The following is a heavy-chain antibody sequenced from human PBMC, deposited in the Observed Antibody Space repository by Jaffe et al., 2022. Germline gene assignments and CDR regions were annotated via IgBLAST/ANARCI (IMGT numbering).Heavy chain of an antibody. CDR1: GFTFSSYA. D-gene: IGHD3-3*01. V-gene: IGHV3-23*01. CDR2: ISGSGGST. J-gene: IGHJ4*02. CDR3: AKARIITIFGVHYFDY. Sequence: EVQLLESGGGLVQPGGSLRLSCAASGFTFSSYAMSWVRQAPGKGLEWVSAISGSGGSTYYADSVKGRFTISRDNSKNTLYLQMNSLRAEDTAVYYCAKARIITIFGVHYFDYWGQGTLVTVSS.